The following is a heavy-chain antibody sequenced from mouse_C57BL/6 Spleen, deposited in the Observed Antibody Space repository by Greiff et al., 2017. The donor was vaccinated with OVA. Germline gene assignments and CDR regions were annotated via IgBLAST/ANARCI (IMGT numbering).Heavy chain of an antibody. D-gene: IGHD1-1*01. CDR1: GFTFSSYA. V-gene: IGHV5-4*01. Sequence: DVMLVESGGGLVKPGGSLKLSCAASGFTFSSYAMSWVRQTPEKRLEWVATISDGGSYTYYPDNVKGRFTISRDNAKNNLYLQMSHLKSEDTAMYYCARDRITTDYAMDYWGQGTSVTVSS. J-gene: IGHJ4*01. CDR2: ISDGGSYT. CDR3: ARDRITTDYAMDY.